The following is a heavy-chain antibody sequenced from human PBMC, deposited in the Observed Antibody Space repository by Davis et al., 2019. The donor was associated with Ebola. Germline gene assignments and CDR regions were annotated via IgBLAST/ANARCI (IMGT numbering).Heavy chain of an antibody. D-gene: IGHD3-3*01. Sequence: PGGSLRLSCAASGFTFSSYSMNWVRQAPGKGLEWVSSISSSSSYIYYADSVKGRFTISRDNAKNSLYLQMNSLRAEDTAVYYCARKLGDFWSGYDAFDIWGQGTMVTVSS. CDR2: ISSSSSYI. CDR3: ARKLGDFWSGYDAFDI. J-gene: IGHJ3*02. CDR1: GFTFSSYS. V-gene: IGHV3-21*01.